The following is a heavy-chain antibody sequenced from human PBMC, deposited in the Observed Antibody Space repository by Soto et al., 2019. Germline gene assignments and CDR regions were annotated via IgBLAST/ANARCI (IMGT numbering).Heavy chain of an antibody. CDR3: ARSGYDSGDYFDY. CDR2: IWYDGSNK. J-gene: IGHJ4*02. D-gene: IGHD5-12*01. CDR1: GFTFSSYG. V-gene: IGHV3-33*01. Sequence: GGSLRLSCAASGFTFSSYGMHWVRQAPGKGLEWVAVIWYDGSNKYYADSVKGRFTISSDNSKNTLYLQMNSLRAEDTAGYYCARSGYDSGDYFDYWGQGTLVTVSS.